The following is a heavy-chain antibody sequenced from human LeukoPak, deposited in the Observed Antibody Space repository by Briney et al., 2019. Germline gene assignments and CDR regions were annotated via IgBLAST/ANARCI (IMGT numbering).Heavy chain of an antibody. J-gene: IGHJ6*03. CDR1: GGTFSTNT. CDR2: VVPILGLS. V-gene: IGHV1-69*02. D-gene: IGHD2-21*01. Sequence: ASVKVSCKASGGTFSTNTINWVRQAPGQGLEWMGRVVPILGLSKYAQNFQGRVTITADTSTSTAYMELSSLRFEDTAMYYCASGRESYFDYYYYYMDVWGKGTTVTVSS. CDR3: ASGRESYFDYYYYYMDV.